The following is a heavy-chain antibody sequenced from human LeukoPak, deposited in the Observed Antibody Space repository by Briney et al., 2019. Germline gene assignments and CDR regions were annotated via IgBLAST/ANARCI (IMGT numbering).Heavy chain of an antibody. CDR3: ARHDYGDYGPFDC. J-gene: IGHJ4*02. Sequence: SETLSLTCTVSGVSIGTGDYYWGWIRQPPGKGLEWIGTIYYSGSTYYNTSLKSRVTVSVDMSNNQFSLKLNSVTGVDTAVYYCARHDYGDYGPFDCWGQGTLVTVSS. D-gene: IGHD4-17*01. CDR1: GVSIGTGDYY. CDR2: IYYSGST. V-gene: IGHV4-39*01.